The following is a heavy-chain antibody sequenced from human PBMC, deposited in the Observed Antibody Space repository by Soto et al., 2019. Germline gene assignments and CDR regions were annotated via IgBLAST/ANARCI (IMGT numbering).Heavy chain of an antibody. V-gene: IGHV1-3*01. CDR2: INAGNDNT. Sequence: ASVKVSCKASGYTFTSYAMHWVRQAPGQRLEWMGWINAGNDNTKYSQKFQGRVTITRDTSASTAYMELSSLRSEDTAVYYCARDGVLLWFGELWPNFDYWGQGTLVTVSS. J-gene: IGHJ4*02. D-gene: IGHD3-10*01. CDR3: ARDGVLLWFGELWPNFDY. CDR1: GYTFTSYA.